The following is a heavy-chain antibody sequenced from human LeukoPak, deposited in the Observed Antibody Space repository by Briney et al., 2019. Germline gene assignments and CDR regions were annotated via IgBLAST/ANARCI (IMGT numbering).Heavy chain of an antibody. Sequence: PGGSLRLSCAASGFTFSSYAMSWVRQAPGKGLEWVSAISGSGGGTYYADSVKGRFTISRDNSKNTLYLQMNSLRAEDTAVYYCAKVVYSSSYQYYFDYWGQGTLVTVSS. CDR3: AKVVYSSSYQYYFDY. CDR2: ISGSGGGT. V-gene: IGHV3-23*01. J-gene: IGHJ4*02. D-gene: IGHD6-6*01. CDR1: GFTFSSYA.